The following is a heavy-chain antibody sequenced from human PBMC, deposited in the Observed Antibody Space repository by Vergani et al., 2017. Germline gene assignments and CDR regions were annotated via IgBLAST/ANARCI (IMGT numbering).Heavy chain of an antibody. CDR3: RGEMDV. V-gene: IGHV3-30*03. CDR1: GFTFSNYG. CDR2: ISHDGNKK. J-gene: IGHJ6*04. Sequence: QVQLVESGGSVVQPGRSLRLSCAASGFTFSNYGLHWVRQAPGQGLEWVAVISHDGNKKYYVDSVKGRFTISRDNSKNTLYLQMNSLRTEDTANYYCRGEMDVWGKGTTVTVSS.